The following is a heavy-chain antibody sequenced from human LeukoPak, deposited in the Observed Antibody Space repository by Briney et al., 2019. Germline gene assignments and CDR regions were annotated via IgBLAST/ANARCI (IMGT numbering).Heavy chain of an antibody. V-gene: IGHV1-18*01. CDR1: GYTFTSYG. Sequence: ASVKVSCKTSGYTFTSYGLTWVRQAPGQGLEWMGWISAYNGNTNYAQSLQGRVTMTTDTSTNTGYLDVRSLRSDDTAVYYRARDGVLPGAMFVWGQGTLVTVSS. CDR3: ARDGVLPGAMFV. CDR2: ISAYNGNT. J-gene: IGHJ4*02. D-gene: IGHD2-2*01.